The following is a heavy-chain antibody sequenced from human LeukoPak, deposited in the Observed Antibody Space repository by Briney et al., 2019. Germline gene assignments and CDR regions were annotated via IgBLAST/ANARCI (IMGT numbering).Heavy chain of an antibody. Sequence: SETLSLTCTVSGASISSYSWNWIRQPPGKGLEWLGYINNRVYTNNIPSLQSRVTISVDTFKHQFSLKMSSVTAADTAVYYCARGRSSYYDSGGYYYLMYWGQGTLVTVSS. CDR2: INNRVYT. CDR1: GASISSYS. D-gene: IGHD3-22*01. CDR3: ARGRSSYYDSGGYYYLMY. V-gene: IGHV4-59*01. J-gene: IGHJ1*01.